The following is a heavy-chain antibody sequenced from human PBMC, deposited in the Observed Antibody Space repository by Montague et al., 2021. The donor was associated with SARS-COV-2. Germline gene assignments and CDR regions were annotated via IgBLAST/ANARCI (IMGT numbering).Heavy chain of an antibody. CDR1: GGSINTYY. CDR3: ARVTTKRTRYGSGSYRGFDAFDI. V-gene: IGHV4-59*08. J-gene: IGHJ3*02. Sequence: SETLSLTCTVSGGSINTYYWSWIRRPPGKGLEWIGYIYYSGSTNYNPSLKSRVTISVDTSKNQFSLKLSSVTAADTAVYYCARVTTKRTRYGSGSYRGFDAFDIWGQGTMVTVSS. D-gene: IGHD3-10*01. CDR2: IYYSGST.